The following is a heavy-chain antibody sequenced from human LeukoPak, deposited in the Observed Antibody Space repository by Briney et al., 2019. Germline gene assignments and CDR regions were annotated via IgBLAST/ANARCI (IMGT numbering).Heavy chain of an antibody. J-gene: IGHJ6*03. V-gene: IGHV4-4*07. CDR2: IYTSGST. D-gene: IGHD2-2*01. CDR1: GVSMRGAY. CDR3: ARTTSCPADCYYYMDV. Sequence: SETLSLTCTVSGVSMRGAYWSWIRQPPGKGLEWIGRIYTSGSTNYNPSLKSRVTMSVDTSKNQFSLKLSSVTAADTAVYYCARTTSCPADCYYYMDVWGKGTTVTVSS.